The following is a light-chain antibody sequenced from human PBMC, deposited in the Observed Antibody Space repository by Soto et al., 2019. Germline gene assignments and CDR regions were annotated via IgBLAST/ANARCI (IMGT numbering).Light chain of an antibody. V-gene: IGLV8-61*01. J-gene: IGLJ3*02. CDR3: MLCVATGVWV. CDR1: SGSVSTSHY. Sequence: QTVVTQEASLSVSPGGTVTLTCGLNSGSVSTSHYPSWYQQTPGQPPRTLILNIESGPSGVPERFSGTIIGRRAALTITGAQSEDESDYYCMLCVATGVWVFGGGTKLTVL. CDR2: NIE.